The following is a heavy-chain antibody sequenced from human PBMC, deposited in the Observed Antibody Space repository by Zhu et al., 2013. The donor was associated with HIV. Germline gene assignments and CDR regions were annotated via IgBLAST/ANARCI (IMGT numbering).Heavy chain of an antibody. V-gene: IGHV1-18*01. J-gene: IGHJ1*01. CDR2: ISPYNGNA. D-gene: IGHD4-17*01. CDR1: GYSFTNYA. CDR3: ASSLRSEDLRFLQQ. Sequence: QVQLVQSGTEVRKPGASVKVSCKASGYSFTNYAISWVRQAPGQGFEWLGWISPYNGNANYAQNIQGRVTMTTDTSTRTAYMELKEPEIRRHGRLYCASSLRSEDLRFLQQVGQGHLVHRLL.